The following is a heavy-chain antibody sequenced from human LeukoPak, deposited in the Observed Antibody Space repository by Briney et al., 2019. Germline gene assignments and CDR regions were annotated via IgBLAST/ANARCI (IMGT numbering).Heavy chain of an antibody. CDR3: AKGLGAAAVYYFDY. CDR2: VRYDGSNK. V-gene: IGHV3-30*02. CDR1: GFTFSSYG. J-gene: IGHJ4*02. D-gene: IGHD6-13*01. Sequence: GGSLRLSCAASGFTFSSYGMHWVRQAPGKGLEWVAFVRYDGSNKYYADSVKGRFTISRDNSKNTLYLQMNSLRAEDTAVYYCAKGLGAAAVYYFDYWGQGTLVTVSS.